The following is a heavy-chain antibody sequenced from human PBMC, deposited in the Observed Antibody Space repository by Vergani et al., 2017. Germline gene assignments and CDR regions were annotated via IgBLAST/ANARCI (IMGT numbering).Heavy chain of an antibody. Sequence: EVQLVESGGDLVQPGGSLRLSCAASGFNFEQYAMHWVRQSPGRGLEWVSGISWNKENREYADSVRGRFTISRDNAKNLLFLKMNSLRPDDTAFYYCVKDRGGEGYLIDDGGEFGSWGQGTLVTVSS. CDR2: ISWNKENR. CDR1: GFNFEQYA. V-gene: IGHV3-9*01. D-gene: IGHD3-16*01. J-gene: IGHJ4*02. CDR3: VKDRGGEGYLIDDGGEFGS.